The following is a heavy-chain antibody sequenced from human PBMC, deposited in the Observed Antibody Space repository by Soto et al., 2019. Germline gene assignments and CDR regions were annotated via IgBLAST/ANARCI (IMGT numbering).Heavy chain of an antibody. V-gene: IGHV1-8*01. D-gene: IGHD5-12*01. CDR1: GYTFTSYD. CDR2: MNPNSGNT. Sequence: ASVKVSCKASGYTFTSYDINWVRQATGQGLEWKGWMNPNSGNTGYAQKFQGRVTMTRNTSISTAYMELSSLRSEDTAVYYCARGWRQRGPRKRYSGYEAFDIWGEGTMVSV. J-gene: IGHJ3*02. CDR3: ARGWRQRGPRKRYSGYEAFDI.